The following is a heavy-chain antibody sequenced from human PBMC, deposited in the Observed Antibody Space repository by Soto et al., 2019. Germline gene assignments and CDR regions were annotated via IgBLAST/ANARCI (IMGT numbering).Heavy chain of an antibody. D-gene: IGHD3-10*01. CDR3: ARECRAAMVRGVIIVAGAWFDP. J-gene: IGHJ5*02. Sequence: SETLSLTCTVSGGSVSSGSYYWSWIRQPPGKGPEWIGYIYYSGSTNYNPSLKSRVTISVDTSKNQFSLKLSSVTAADTAVYYCARECRAAMVRGVIIVAGAWFDPWGQGTLVTVS. V-gene: IGHV4-61*01. CDR1: GGSVSSGSYY. CDR2: IYYSGST.